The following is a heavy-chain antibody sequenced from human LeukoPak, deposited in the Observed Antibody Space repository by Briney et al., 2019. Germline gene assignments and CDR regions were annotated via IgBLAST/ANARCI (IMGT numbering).Heavy chain of an antibody. D-gene: IGHD2-15*01. CDR3: ARGQAADSTPGGLAFDI. Sequence: PSETLSLTCTVSGGSISSGGYYWSWIRQHPGKGLEWIGYIYYSGSTYYNPSLKSRVTISVDTSKNQFSLKLSSVTAADTAVYYCARGQAADSTPGGLAFDIWGQGTMVTVSS. CDR1: GGSISSGGYY. CDR2: IYYSGST. V-gene: IGHV4-31*03. J-gene: IGHJ3*02.